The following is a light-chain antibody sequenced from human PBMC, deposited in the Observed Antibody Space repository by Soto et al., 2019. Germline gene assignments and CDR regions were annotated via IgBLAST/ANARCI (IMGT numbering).Light chain of an antibody. V-gene: IGKV3-11*01. CDR1: QSVRTY. CDR2: DVS. J-gene: IGKJ4*01. Sequence: EVVLTQSPATLSLPPGERATLSCRASQSVRTYLAWYQQKHGQAPRLLIHDVSDRATGIPARFSGSGSGTDLTITISSLEPEDFAVYYCQQRSSWPLTFGGGTKVDIK. CDR3: QQRSSWPLT.